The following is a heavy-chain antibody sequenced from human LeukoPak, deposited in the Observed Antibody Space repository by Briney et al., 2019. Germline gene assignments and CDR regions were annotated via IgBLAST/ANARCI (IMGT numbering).Heavy chain of an antibody. V-gene: IGHV1-8*01. CDR3: ARAGWAAGYSSSWYSDDAFDI. Sequence: GASVKVSCKASGYTFTSYDVNWVRQATGQGLEWMGWMNPNSGNTGYAQKFQGRVTMTRNTSISTAYMELSSLRSEDTAVYYCARAGWAAGYSSSWYSDDAFDIWGQGTMVTVSS. D-gene: IGHD6-13*01. J-gene: IGHJ3*02. CDR2: MNPNSGNT. CDR1: GYTFTSYD.